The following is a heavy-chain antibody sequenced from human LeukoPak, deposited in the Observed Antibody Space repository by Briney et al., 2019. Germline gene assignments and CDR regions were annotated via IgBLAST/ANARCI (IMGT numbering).Heavy chain of an antibody. V-gene: IGHV3-7*01. CDR3: ARDRESESDSEGDY. CDR2: IKQGGSEI. Sequence: GGSLRLSCSASGFTFSRFWMSWVRQAPGKGLEYVALIKQGGSEIYHMDSVKGRFTISRDDATNSLYLQMNSLRVEDTALYYCARDRESESDSEGDYWGQGTLVTVSS. D-gene: IGHD4-11*01. J-gene: IGHJ4*02. CDR1: GFTFSRFW.